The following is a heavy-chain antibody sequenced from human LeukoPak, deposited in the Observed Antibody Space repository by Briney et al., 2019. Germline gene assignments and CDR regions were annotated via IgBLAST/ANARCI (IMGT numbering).Heavy chain of an antibody. CDR2: ISAYNGNT. J-gene: IGHJ5*02. V-gene: IGHV1-18*01. Sequence: ASXXVSCKASGYTFTSYGISWVRQAPGQGLEWMGWISAYNGNTNYAQKLQGRVTITTDTSTSTAYMELRSLRSDDTAVYYCAKTFSSSNGYNWFDPWGQGTLVTVSS. D-gene: IGHD6-13*01. CDR3: AKTFSSSNGYNWFDP. CDR1: GYTFTSYG.